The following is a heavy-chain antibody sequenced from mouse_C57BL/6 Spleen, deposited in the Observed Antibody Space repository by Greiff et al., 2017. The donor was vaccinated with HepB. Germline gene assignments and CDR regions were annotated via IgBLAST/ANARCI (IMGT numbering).Heavy chain of an antibody. J-gene: IGHJ4*01. D-gene: IGHD2-2*01. CDR1: GFSLTSYG. Sequence: QVQLKQSGPGLVQPSQSLSITCTVSGFSLTSYGVHWVRQSPGKGLEWLGVIWSGGSTDYNAAFISRLSISKDNSKSQVFFKMNSLQADDTAIYYCARNPSLGYDADYYAMDYWGQGTSVTVSS. CDR2: IWSGGST. CDR3: ARNPSLGYDADYYAMDY. V-gene: IGHV2-2*01.